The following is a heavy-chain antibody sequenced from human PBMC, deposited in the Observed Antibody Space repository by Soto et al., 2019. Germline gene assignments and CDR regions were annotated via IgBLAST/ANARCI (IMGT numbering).Heavy chain of an antibody. Sequence: QVQLQESGPGLVKPSQTLSLTCTVSGGSISSGDYFWSWIRQSPGKGLEWIGYISSIGSTYYNPSRKSRVSVSRDTSMNQFSLKLSSVTTTDTAGYYCARGLVIRPYYYHGMDVWGQGTTVTVSS. CDR2: ISSIGST. CDR3: ARGLVIRPYYYHGMDV. V-gene: IGHV4-30-4*01. D-gene: IGHD3-9*01. CDR1: GGSISSGDYF. J-gene: IGHJ6*02.